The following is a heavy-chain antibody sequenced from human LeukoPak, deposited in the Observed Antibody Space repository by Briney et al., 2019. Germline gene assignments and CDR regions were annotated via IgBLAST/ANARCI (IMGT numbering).Heavy chain of an antibody. J-gene: IGHJ6*02. CDR1: GFTFTSYA. D-gene: IGHD3-10*01. CDR3: AKGPGIYYYGMDV. CDR2: ISGSGGNT. Sequence: GGSLRLSCAASGFTFTSYAMSWVRQAPGKGLEWVSAISGSGGNTYYADSVKGRFTISRDNSKNTLYLQMNSLRAEDTAVYYCAKGPGIYYYGMDVWGQGTTVTVSS. V-gene: IGHV3-23*01.